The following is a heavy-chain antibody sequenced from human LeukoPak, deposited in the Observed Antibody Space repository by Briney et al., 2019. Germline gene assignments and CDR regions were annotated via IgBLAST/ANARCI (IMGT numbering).Heavy chain of an antibody. CDR2: ISGSGATT. J-gene: IGHJ4*02. CDR1: GFTLSSYA. CDR3: AKAHDIIVVLDY. Sequence: PGGSLRLSCAASGFTLSSYAMSWVRQAPGKGLEWVAPISGSGATTYYADSVKGRFTISRDNSKNTLYLQMNSLRAEDTAVYYCAKAHDIIVVLDYWGQGTLVTVSS. D-gene: IGHD2-15*01. V-gene: IGHV3-23*01.